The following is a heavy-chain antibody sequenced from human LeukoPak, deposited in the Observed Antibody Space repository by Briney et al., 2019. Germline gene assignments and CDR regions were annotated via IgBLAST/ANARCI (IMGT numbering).Heavy chain of an antibody. CDR3: ARMCYYGSGTYYGDY. J-gene: IGHJ4*02. CDR2: LNPNSGDT. V-gene: IGHV1-2*02. D-gene: IGHD3-10*01. Sequence: ASVKVSCKASGYSFTDYYVHWVRQAPGQGLEWVGLLNPNSGDTNYEQKFQGRVTMIRDTSINTAYMELSRLRSDDTAVYYCARMCYYGSGTYYGDYWGQGTLVTVSS. CDR1: GYSFTDYY.